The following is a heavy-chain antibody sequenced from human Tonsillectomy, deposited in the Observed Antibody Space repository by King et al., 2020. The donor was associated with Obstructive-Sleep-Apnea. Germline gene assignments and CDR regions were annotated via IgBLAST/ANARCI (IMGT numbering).Heavy chain of an antibody. CDR3: ARGPWFGDLLTEPEIDY. CDR1: GFTFTTYA. D-gene: IGHD3-10*01. J-gene: IGHJ4*02. Sequence: GQLVQSGGGVVQPGRSLRLSCAASGFTFTTYAVNWVRQAPGKGLEWVAVISYDGSNKFYSDSVRGRFTISRDNSNNTLYLQMNSLRAEDTAVYYCARGPWFGDLLTEPEIDYWGLGTLVTVSS. CDR2: ISYDGSNK. V-gene: IGHV3-30*04.